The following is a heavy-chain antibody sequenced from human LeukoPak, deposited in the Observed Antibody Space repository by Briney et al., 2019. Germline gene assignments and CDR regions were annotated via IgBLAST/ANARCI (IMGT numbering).Heavy chain of an antibody. CDR2: IYNSEST. CDR1: GGSISTNY. Sequence: SETLSLTCTVSGGSISTNYWSWIRQPPGKGLEWIGYIYNSESTNYNPSLKSRVTISLDTSKNQFSLKLSSVTAADTAVYYCARDRGDAFDIWGQGTMVTVSS. D-gene: IGHD3-10*01. J-gene: IGHJ3*02. CDR3: ARDRGDAFDI. V-gene: IGHV4-59*01.